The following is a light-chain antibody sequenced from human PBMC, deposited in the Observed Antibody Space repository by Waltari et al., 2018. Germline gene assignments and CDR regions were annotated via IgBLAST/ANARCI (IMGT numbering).Light chain of an antibody. CDR1: QRVLYSTNNKNY. CDR2: WAS. V-gene: IGKV4-1*01. J-gene: IGKJ1*01. CDR3: QQYCSVPPT. Sequence: DIVMTQSPDSLAVSLGERATINCKSSQRVLYSTNNKNYLAWFQQKPGQPPKLLIDWASTRGSAVPYRFSGSGSVTDFTLTISSLQAEDVAVYYCQQYCSVPPTFGQGTRVEIK.